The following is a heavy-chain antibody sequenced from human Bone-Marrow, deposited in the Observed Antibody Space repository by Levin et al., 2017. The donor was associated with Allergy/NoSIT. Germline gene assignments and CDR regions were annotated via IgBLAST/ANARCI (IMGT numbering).Heavy chain of an antibody. CDR3: ARQEGITAAGAALGY. CDR2: IYPGDSDT. J-gene: IGHJ4*02. CDR1: GYSFPRYW. D-gene: IGHD6-13*01. V-gene: IGHV5-51*01. Sequence: GGSLRLSCEGSGYSFPRYWIGWVRQMPGKGLEWMGIIYPGDSDTRYSPSFQGQVTMSADKSISTAYLQWSSLQASDSAMYYCARQEGITAAGAALGYGGQGTRVTVSS.